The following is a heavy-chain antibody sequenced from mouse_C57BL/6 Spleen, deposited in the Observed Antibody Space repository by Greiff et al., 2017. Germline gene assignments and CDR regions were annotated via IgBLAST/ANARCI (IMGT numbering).Heavy chain of an antibody. CDR1: GFTFTDYY. CDR2: IRNKANGYTT. CDR3: ARYVYDYGYARDY. V-gene: IGHV7-3*01. D-gene: IGHD2-4*01. Sequence: EVHLVESGGGLVQPGGSLSLSCAASGFTFTDYYMSWVRPPPGKALEWLGFIRNKANGYTTEYSASVKGRFTIPRASSPSILDLQMNTLRAKDSATYSCARYVYDYGYARDYWGQGTSVTVSS. J-gene: IGHJ4*01.